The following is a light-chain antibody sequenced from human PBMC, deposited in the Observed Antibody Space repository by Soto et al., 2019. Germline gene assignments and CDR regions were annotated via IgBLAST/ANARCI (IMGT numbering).Light chain of an antibody. CDR3: QQYHIYPRT. CDR1: QSMSHW. CDR2: DAS. J-gene: IGKJ3*01. V-gene: IGKV1-5*01. Sequence: DIQLTQSPPTLSASVGDRVTITCRTSQSMSHWLAWYQQKPGKAPNLLIFDASNLESGVPSRFSGSGSGTEFTLTITSLQPDDFATYYCQQYHIYPRTFGPGTRVDIK.